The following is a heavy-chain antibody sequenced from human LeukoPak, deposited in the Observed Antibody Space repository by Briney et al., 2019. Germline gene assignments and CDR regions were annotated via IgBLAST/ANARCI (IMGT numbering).Heavy chain of an antibody. CDR1: GYTFTRYD. J-gene: IGHJ4*02. Sequence: ASLKVSCKASGYTFTRYDINCVRQATGQGLEWMGWMNPNSGNTGYAQKFQGRVTITRNTSISTAYMELSSLRSEDTAVYYWARAKNRRVRTQYYFDYWGQGTLVTVSS. V-gene: IGHV1-8*01. CDR3: ARAKNRRVRTQYYFDY. D-gene: IGHD3-10*01. CDR2: MNPNSGNT.